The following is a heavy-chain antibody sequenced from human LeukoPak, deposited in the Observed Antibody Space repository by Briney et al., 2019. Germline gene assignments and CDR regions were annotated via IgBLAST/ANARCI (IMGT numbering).Heavy chain of an antibody. V-gene: IGHV4-34*01. Sequence: PSETLSLTCAVYGGSFSAYYWSWIRQPPGKGLEWIGEINHSGSTNYNPSLKSRVTISVDTSKNQFSLKLSSVTAADTAVYYCARMMSGYDYFYYYYYMDVWGKGTTVTVSS. D-gene: IGHD5-12*01. CDR3: ARMMSGYDYFYYYYYMDV. CDR2: INHSGST. CDR1: GGSFSAYY. J-gene: IGHJ6*03.